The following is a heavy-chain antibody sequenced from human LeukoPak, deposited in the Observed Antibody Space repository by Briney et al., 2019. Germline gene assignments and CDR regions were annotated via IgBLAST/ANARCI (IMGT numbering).Heavy chain of an antibody. CDR2: IYYSGRT. CDR1: GVSISSYY. Sequence: SDTLSLTCSVSGVSISSYYWIRLRQPPAKGVEGVGYIYYSGRTTYTPSLKSRITIPVDTPKNQYSLNLSPVAAADTVVYYCARLPPPSRTLYLDYWGQGTLVTVSS. D-gene: IGHD1-14*01. J-gene: IGHJ4*02. V-gene: IGHV4-59*08. CDR3: ARLPPPSRTLYLDY.